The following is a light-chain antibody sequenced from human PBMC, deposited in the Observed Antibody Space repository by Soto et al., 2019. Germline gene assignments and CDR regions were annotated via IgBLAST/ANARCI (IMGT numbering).Light chain of an antibody. CDR3: SSYTSTSTYV. CDR2: DVS. Sequence: QSVLTQPASLSGSPGQSIAISCTGTSSEVGGYKYVSWYQQHPGKAPKLMVYDVSNRPSGVSNRFSGSKSGNTASLTISGLQAEDEADYYCSSYTSTSTYVFGAGTKVTVL. V-gene: IGLV2-14*01. CDR1: SSEVGGYKY. J-gene: IGLJ1*01.